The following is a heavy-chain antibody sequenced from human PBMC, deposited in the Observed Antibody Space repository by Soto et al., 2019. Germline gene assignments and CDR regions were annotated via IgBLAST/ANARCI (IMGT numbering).Heavy chain of an antibody. V-gene: IGHV3-7*03. CDR3: VRDGDSSSWYWFDP. D-gene: IGHD6-13*01. CDR1: GFTFSSYW. CDR2: IKQDGSEK. Sequence: PGCALILSKASSGFTFSSYWMSGGRQAPGKGLEWVANIKQDGSEKYYVDSVKGRFTIYRDNAKNSLYLQMNSLRAEDTAVYYCVRDGDSSSWYWFDPWGQGTLVTVSS. J-gene: IGHJ5*02.